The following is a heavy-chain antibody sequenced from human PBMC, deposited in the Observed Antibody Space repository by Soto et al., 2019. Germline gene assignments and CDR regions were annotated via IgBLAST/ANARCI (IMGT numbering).Heavy chain of an antibody. D-gene: IGHD4-17*01. J-gene: IGHJ2*01. V-gene: IGHV1-46*01. Sequence: ASVKVSCKASGYTFTSYYMHWVRQAPGQGLEWMGIINPSGGSTSYAQKFQGRVTMTRDTSTSTVYMELSSLRSEDTAVYYCARVETTVTGYWYFDLWGRGTLVTVSS. CDR3: ARVETTVTGYWYFDL. CDR2: INPSGGST. CDR1: GYTFTSYY.